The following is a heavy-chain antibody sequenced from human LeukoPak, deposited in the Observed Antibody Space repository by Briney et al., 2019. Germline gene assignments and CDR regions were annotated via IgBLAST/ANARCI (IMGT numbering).Heavy chain of an antibody. CDR2: ISSSSYL. V-gene: IGHV3-21*01. J-gene: IGHJ6*03. D-gene: IGHD3-22*01. Sequence: PGGSLRLSCAASGFTFSSYSMNWVRQAPGKGLEWVSSISSSSYLYYADSVKGRFTISRDNAKNSLYLQMNSLRAEDTAVYYCARDRHLYDSSGSPYYYYYYMDVWGKGTTVTVSS. CDR3: ARDRHLYDSSGSPYYYYYYMDV. CDR1: GFTFSSYS.